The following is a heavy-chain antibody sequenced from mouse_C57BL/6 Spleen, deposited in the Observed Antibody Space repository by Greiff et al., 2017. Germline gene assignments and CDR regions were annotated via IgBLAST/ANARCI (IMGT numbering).Heavy chain of an antibody. CDR1: GYTFTSYG. J-gene: IGHJ4*01. Sequence: QVQLQQSGAELARPGASVKLSCKASGYTFTSYGISWVKQRTGQGLEWIGEIYPRSGNTYYNEKFKGKATLTADKAYSTAYMELRSLTSEDSAVYFCAREAKDYAMDYWGQGTSVTVSS. CDR3: AREAKDYAMDY. V-gene: IGHV1-81*01. CDR2: IYPRSGNT.